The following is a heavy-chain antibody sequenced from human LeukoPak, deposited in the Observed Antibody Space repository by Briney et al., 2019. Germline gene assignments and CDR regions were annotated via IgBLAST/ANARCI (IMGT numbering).Heavy chain of an antibody. V-gene: IGHV4-39*01. CDR1: GGSISSSSYY. CDR3: ARQPPFVLRYFDWLPFEDY. D-gene: IGHD3-9*01. J-gene: IGHJ4*02. CDR2: IYYNGST. Sequence: SETLSLTCTVSGGSISSSSYYWGWIRQPPGKGLEWIGRIYYNGSTYYNPSLKSRVTISVDTSKNQFSLKLSSVTAADAAVYYCARQPPFVLRYFDWLPFEDYWGQGTLVTVSS.